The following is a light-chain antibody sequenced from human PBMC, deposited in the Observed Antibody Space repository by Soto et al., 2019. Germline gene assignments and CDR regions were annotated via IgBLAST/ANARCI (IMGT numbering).Light chain of an antibody. J-gene: IGLJ3*02. CDR2: EVS. CDR3: SSYTSSSTRV. Sequence: QSVLTQPASLSGSPGQSITISCTGTSSDVGGYNYVSWYQQHPGKAPKLMIYEVSNRPSGVSNRFSGSKSGNTASLTISGLQAKDEADYYCSSYTSSSTRVFGGGTQLTVL. V-gene: IGLV2-14*01. CDR1: SSDVGGYNY.